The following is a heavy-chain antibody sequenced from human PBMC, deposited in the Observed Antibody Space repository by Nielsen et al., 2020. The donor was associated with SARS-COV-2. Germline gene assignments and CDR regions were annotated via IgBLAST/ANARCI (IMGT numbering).Heavy chain of an antibody. CDR3: TRGGPTMIVVGNAFDI. CDR2: IRSKAYGGTT. CDR1: GFTFGDYA. V-gene: IGHV3-49*03. D-gene: IGHD3-22*01. Sequence: GKSLKISCTASGFTFGDYAMSWLRQAPGKGLEWVGFIRSKAYGGTTEYAVSVKGRFTISRDDSKSIAYLQMNSLKTEDTAVYYCTRGGPTMIVVGNAFDICGQGTMVTVSS. J-gene: IGHJ3*02.